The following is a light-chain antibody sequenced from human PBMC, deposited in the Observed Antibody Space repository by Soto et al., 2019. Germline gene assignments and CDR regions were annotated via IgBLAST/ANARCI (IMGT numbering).Light chain of an antibody. CDR2: EVT. J-gene: IGLJ2*01. Sequence: QSALTQPPSASGSPGQSVTISCTGTSSDVGAYNYVSWYQQHAGKAPKLVIYEVTKRPSGVPDRFSGSKSANTASLTVSGLQAEDEADFYCSSFAPSNTGFFGGGTKLPVL. CDR1: SSDVGAYNY. CDR3: SSFAPSNTGF. V-gene: IGLV2-8*01.